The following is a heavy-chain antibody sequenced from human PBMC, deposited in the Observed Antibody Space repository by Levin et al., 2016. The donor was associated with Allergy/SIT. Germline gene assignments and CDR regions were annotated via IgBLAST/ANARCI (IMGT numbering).Heavy chain of an antibody. CDR2: IYPGDSDT. Sequence: KVSCKASGYTFTSYWIGWVRQMPGKGLEWMGIIYPGDSDTRYSPSFQGQVTISADKSISTAYLQWSSLKASDTAMYYCARLEKGGLGSGGSCYYWGQGTLVTVSS. V-gene: IGHV5-51*01. J-gene: IGHJ4*02. CDR3: ARLEKGGLGSGGSCYY. D-gene: IGHD2-15*01. CDR1: GYTFTSYW.